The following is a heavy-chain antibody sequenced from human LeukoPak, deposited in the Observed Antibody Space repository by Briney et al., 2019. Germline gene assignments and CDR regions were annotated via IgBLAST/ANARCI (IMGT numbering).Heavy chain of an antibody. V-gene: IGHV3-33*01. J-gene: IGHJ6*02. D-gene: IGHD7-27*01. CDR2: IWYDGSNK. Sequence: GRSLRLPCAASGFTFSSYGMHWVRQAPGKGLEWVAVIWYDGSNKYYADSVKGRFTISRDNSKNTLYLQMNSLRAEDTAVYYCAREAKFWGDSYGMDVWGQGTTVTVSS. CDR1: GFTFSSYG. CDR3: AREAKFWGDSYGMDV.